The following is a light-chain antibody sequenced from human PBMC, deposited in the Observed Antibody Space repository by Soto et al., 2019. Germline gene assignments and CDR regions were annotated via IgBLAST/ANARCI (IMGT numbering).Light chain of an antibody. V-gene: IGLV6-57*04. Sequence: NFMLTQPHSVSEYPGKTVTISCTRSSGSIASNYVHWYQQRPGSVPTTVIYEGNQRASGVPDLFSGSTDGSSNSASLTISGLQTEDEADYYCQSYESSTVVFGGGTKLTVL. CDR1: SGSIASNY. J-gene: IGLJ2*01. CDR2: EGN. CDR3: QSYESSTVV.